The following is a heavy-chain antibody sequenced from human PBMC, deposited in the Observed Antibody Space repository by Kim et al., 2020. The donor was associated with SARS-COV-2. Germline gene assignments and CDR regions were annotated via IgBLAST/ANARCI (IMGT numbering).Heavy chain of an antibody. Sequence: GGSLRLSCAASGFTFSSYWMNWARQAPGKGLEWVANIKQDGSGKYYVDSVKGRFTISRDNAKNSVYLEMNSLRAEDTAVYYCVRGGIQYWGQGTLVTVSS. D-gene: IGHD1-1*01. V-gene: IGHV3-7*01. CDR1: GFTFSSYW. CDR2: IKQDGSGK. CDR3: VRGGIQY. J-gene: IGHJ4*02.